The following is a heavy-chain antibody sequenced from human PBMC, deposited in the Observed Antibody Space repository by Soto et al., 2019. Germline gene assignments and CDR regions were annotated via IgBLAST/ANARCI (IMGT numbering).Heavy chain of an antibody. Sequence: ASVKVSCKASGFSSTTYAFSWVRRAPGQGLGWMGLISADSGEPRYAQKFQGRVAMTTDTSTRTAYMELRGLTSDDTAVYYCGVSAGLDFWGQGTRVTVSS. J-gene: IGHJ4*02. D-gene: IGHD6-13*01. CDR1: GFSSTTYA. CDR3: GVSAGLDF. CDR2: ISADSGEP. V-gene: IGHV1-18*01.